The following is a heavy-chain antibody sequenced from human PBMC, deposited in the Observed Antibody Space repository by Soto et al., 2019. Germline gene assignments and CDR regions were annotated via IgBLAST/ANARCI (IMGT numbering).Heavy chain of an antibody. CDR2: MNPNSGNT. Sequence: ASVKVSCKASGYTFTSYDINWVRQATGQGLEWMGWMNPNSGNTGYAQKFQGRVTMTRNTSISTAYMELSSLRSEDTAVYYFARSGTDSNYAYYYYYYYMDVWGKGTTVTVS. CDR1: GYTFTSYD. D-gene: IGHD4-4*01. V-gene: IGHV1-8*01. CDR3: ARSGTDSNYAYYYYYYYMDV. J-gene: IGHJ6*03.